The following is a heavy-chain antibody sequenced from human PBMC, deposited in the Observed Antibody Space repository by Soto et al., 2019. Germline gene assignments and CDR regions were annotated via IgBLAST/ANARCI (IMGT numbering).Heavy chain of an antibody. CDR3: AAYYDFWSGYYPQLDY. V-gene: IGHV3-66*01. D-gene: IGHD3-3*01. Sequence: GGSLRLSCAASGFTVSSIYMSWVRQAPGKGLEWVSVIYSGGSTYYADSVKGRFTISRDNSKNTLYLQMNSLRAEDTAVYYCAAYYDFWSGYYPQLDYWGQGTLVTVPQ. J-gene: IGHJ4*02. CDR2: IYSGGST. CDR1: GFTVSSIY.